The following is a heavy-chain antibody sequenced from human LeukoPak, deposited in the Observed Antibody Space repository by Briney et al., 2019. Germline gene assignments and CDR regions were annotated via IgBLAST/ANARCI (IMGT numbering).Heavy chain of an antibody. CDR2: ISGSGGST. D-gene: IGHD3-3*01. CDR1: GFTFSSYA. Sequence: PGGSLRLSCAASGFTFSSYAMSWVRQAPGKGLEWVSAISGSGGSTYYADSVKGRFTISRDNSKNTLYLQMNSLRAEDTAVYYCAKAKRGTRITIFGVVSLSYWGQGTTVTVSS. J-gene: IGHJ6*02. CDR3: AKAKRGTRITIFGVVSLSY. V-gene: IGHV3-23*01.